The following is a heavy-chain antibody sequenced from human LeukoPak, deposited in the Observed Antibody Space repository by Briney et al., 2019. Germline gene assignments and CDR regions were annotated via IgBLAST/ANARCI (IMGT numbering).Heavy chain of an antibody. CDR2: MNPNSGNT. J-gene: IGHJ4*02. Sequence: ASVKVSCKASGYTFTSYDINWVRQATGQGLEWMGWMNPNSGNTGYAQKFQGRVTITRNTSISTAYMELSSLRSEDTAVYYCARGPSVWLAHSSGWWYLDYWGQGTLVTVSS. D-gene: IGHD6-19*01. CDR3: ARGPSVWLAHSSGWWYLDY. CDR1: GYTFTSYD. V-gene: IGHV1-8*03.